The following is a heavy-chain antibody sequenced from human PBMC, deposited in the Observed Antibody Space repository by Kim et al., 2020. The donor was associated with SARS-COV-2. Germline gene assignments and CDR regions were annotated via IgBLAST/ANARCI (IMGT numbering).Heavy chain of an antibody. Sequence: YSTPSLKRRVTISVEPSKNQFSLKLGSVTAADTAVYYCARLEYSSSNWDYWGRGTLVTVSS. D-gene: IGHD6-13*01. J-gene: IGHJ4*02. CDR3: ARLEYSSSNWDY. V-gene: IGHV4-39*01.